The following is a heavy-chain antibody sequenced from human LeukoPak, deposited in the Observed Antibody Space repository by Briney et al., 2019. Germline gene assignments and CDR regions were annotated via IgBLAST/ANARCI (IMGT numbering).Heavy chain of an antibody. V-gene: IGHV4-39*01. CDR2: IYYSGSA. Sequence: SETLSLTCTVSGGSISSSSYYWGWIRQPPGKGLEWIGNIYYSGSAYYNPSLKNRVTISVDTSKNQFSLKLSSVTAADTAVYYCARLVNGAIQLSYWGQGTLVTVSS. CDR3: ARLVNGAIQLSY. D-gene: IGHD5-18*01. CDR1: GGSISSSSYY. J-gene: IGHJ4*02.